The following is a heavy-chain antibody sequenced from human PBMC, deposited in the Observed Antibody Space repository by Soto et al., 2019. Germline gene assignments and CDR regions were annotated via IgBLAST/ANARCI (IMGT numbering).Heavy chain of an antibody. V-gene: IGHV1-69*13. D-gene: IGHD3-10*01. CDR3: ARVTSMVRGVIDNWFDP. Sequence: GASVKVSFKASGGTFSSYAIHWVRQAPGQGLEWMGGIIPMYGPAKYTQRFQGRVTITADESTTTVYMELTSLTSQDTAAYYCARVTSMVRGVIDNWFDPWGHGTLVTV. CDR1: GGTFSSYA. CDR2: IIPMYGPA. J-gene: IGHJ5*02.